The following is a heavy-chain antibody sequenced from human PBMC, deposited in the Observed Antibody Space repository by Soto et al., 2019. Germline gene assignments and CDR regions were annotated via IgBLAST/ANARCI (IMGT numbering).Heavy chain of an antibody. Sequence: QVQLVQSGAEVKKPGSSVKVSCKASGGTFSRYSITWVRQAPGHGLEWIGRIIPIFGIASYAQKFQGRVTITADECTSTAYMGLSSLRSDGKAVYYCAREDRDRATGLVPAAIDGMDVWGQGTTVTVSS. CDR3: AREDRDRATGLVPAAIDGMDV. CDR2: IIPIFGIA. D-gene: IGHD2-2*01. J-gene: IGHJ6*02. V-gene: IGHV1-69*08. CDR1: GGTFSRYS.